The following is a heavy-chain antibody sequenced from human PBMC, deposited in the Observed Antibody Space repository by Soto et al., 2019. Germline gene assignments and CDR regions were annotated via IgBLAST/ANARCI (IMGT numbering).Heavy chain of an antibody. J-gene: IGHJ4*02. CDR3: TTEGRELLFDGICDY. CDR2: IKSKTDGGTT. D-gene: IGHD3-10*01. V-gene: IGHV3-15*01. CDR1: GFTFSNAW. Sequence: PGGSLRLSCAASGFTFSNAWMSWVRQAPGKGLEWVGRIKSKTDGGTTDYAAPVKGRFTISRDDSKNTLYLQMNSLKTEDTAVYYCTTEGRELLFDGICDYWGQGTLVTVSS.